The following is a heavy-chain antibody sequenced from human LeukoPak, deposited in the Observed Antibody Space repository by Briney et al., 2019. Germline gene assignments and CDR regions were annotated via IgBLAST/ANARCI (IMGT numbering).Heavy chain of an antibody. D-gene: IGHD6-13*01. CDR1: GAPISRFF. Sequence: SETLSLTCTTSGAPISRFFWSWVRQPPGKGLEWIGNIYNGVPTFFNPSLTSRVSISVDTSKGQFSLQLASVTAADTAVYYCARHIAAAGRFDYWGQGTLVTVSS. CDR2: IYNGVPT. J-gene: IGHJ4*02. CDR3: ARHIAAAGRFDY. V-gene: IGHV4-59*08.